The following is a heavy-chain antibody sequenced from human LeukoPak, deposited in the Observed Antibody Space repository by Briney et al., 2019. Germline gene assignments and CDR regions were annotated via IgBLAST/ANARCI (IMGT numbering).Heavy chain of an antibody. Sequence: ASVKVSCKASGYTFTSYGISWVLQAPGQGLEWMGWISAYNGNTNYAQKLQGRVTMTTDTSTSTAYMELRSLRSDDTAVYYCARAGYSFHGDYLSNDYWGQGTLVTVSS. CDR3: ARAGYSFHGDYLSNDY. CDR2: ISAYNGNT. J-gene: IGHJ4*02. V-gene: IGHV1-18*01. CDR1: GYTFTSYG. D-gene: IGHD4-17*01.